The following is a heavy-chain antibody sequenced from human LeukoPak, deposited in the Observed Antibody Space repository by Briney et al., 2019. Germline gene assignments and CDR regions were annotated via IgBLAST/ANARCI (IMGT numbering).Heavy chain of an antibody. V-gene: IGHV3-49*04. Sequence: PGGSLRLSCTASGFTFGDYAMTWVRQAPGKGLEWVGFIRSKAYGGTTEFAASVKGRFTISRDDSKSIAYLQMNSLKTEDTAAYYCTTYDPSNYYGMDVWGQGSTVTVS. CDR1: GFTFGDYA. CDR3: TTYDPSNYYGMDV. CDR2: IRSKAYGGTT. D-gene: IGHD5-12*01. J-gene: IGHJ6*02.